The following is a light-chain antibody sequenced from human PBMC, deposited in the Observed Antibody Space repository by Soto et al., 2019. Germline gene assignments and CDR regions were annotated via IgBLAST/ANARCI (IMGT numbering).Light chain of an antibody. Sequence: QSALTQPASVSGSPGQSITISCTGTRSDVGGYNFVSWYQQLPGKAPKLMIYEVRNRPSGVSNRFSGSKSGNTASLTISGLQDDDEADYYCSSYTSSSTLEVFGTGTKLTVL. CDR2: EVR. CDR3: SSYTSSSTLEV. CDR1: RSDVGGYNF. V-gene: IGLV2-14*01. J-gene: IGLJ1*01.